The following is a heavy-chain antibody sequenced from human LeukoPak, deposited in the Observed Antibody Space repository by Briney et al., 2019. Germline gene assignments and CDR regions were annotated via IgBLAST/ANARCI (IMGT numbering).Heavy chain of an antibody. D-gene: IGHD3-3*01. CDR1: GGSFSGYY. Sequence: ETLSLTCAVYGGSFSGYYWSWVRQAPGKGLEWVSAISGSGGSTYYADSVKGRFTISRDNSKNTLYLQMNSLRAEDTAVYYCAKVAIFGVVIRWFDPWGQGTLVTVSS. J-gene: IGHJ5*02. CDR3: AKVAIFGVVIRWFDP. CDR2: ISGSGGST. V-gene: IGHV3-23*01.